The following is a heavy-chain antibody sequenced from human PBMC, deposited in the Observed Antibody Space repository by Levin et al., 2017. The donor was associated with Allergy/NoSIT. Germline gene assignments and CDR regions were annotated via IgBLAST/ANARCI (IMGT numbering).Heavy chain of an antibody. Sequence: SVKVSCKASGGTFSSYAISWVRQAPGQGLEWMGGIIPIFGTANYAQKFQGRVTITADESTSTAYMELSSLRSEDTAVYYCAREGGYDILTGYSAYYFDYWGQGTLVTVSS. CDR2: IIPIFGTA. CDR3: AREGGYDILTGYSAYYFDY. J-gene: IGHJ4*02. CDR1: GGTFSSYA. D-gene: IGHD3-9*01. V-gene: IGHV1-69*13.